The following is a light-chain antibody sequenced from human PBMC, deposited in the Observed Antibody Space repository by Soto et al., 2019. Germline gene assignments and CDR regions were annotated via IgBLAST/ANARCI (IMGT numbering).Light chain of an antibody. V-gene: IGKV1-6*01. Sequence: QMTQSPSSLSASVGEKIIITCRASRDVGSDVSWYQQTPGQAPKLLIYAASNLYTGVPSRFSGSRSGTEFTLTISSLQPEDFASYYCLQDYGDSWTFGQGTKVEIE. J-gene: IGKJ1*01. CDR3: LQDYGDSWT. CDR1: RDVGSD. CDR2: AAS.